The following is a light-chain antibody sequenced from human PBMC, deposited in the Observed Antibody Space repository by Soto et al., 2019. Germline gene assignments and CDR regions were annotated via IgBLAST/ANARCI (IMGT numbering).Light chain of an antibody. Sequence: EIVMTQSPVTLSVSPGERTTLSCRASQSVSSSYLAWYQQKPGQAPRLLIYGASSRATGIPDRFSGSGSGTDFTLTISRLEPEDFAVYYCQQYGSSPWTFGQGTKVDI. CDR3: QQYGSSPWT. J-gene: IGKJ1*01. CDR1: QSVSSSY. V-gene: IGKV3-20*01. CDR2: GAS.